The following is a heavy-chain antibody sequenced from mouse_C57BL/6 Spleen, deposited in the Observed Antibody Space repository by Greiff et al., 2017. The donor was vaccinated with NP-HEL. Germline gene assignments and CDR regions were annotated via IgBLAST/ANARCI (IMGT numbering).Heavy chain of an antibody. CDR3: ARKRGSSSYWYFDV. CDR2: IWTGGGT. CDR1: GFSLTSYA. Sequence: VKVVESGPGLVAPSQSLSITCTVSGFSLTSYAISWVRQPPGKGLEWLGVIWTGGGTNYNSALKSRLSISKDNSKSQVFLKMNSLQTDDTARYYCARKRGSSSYWYFDVWGTGTTVTVSS. D-gene: IGHD1-1*01. V-gene: IGHV2-9-1*01. J-gene: IGHJ1*03.